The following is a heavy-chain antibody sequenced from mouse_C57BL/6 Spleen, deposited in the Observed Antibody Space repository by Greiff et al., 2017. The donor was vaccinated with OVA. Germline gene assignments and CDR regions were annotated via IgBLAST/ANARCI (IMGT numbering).Heavy chain of an antibody. J-gene: IGHJ1*03. CDR1: GFTFTDYY. CDR2: IRNKANGYTT. V-gene: IGHV7-3*01. CDR3: ARTHYGSPYGYFDV. Sequence: DVMLVESGGGLVQPGGSLSLSCAASGFTFTDYYMSWVRQPPGKALEWLGFIRNKANGYTTEYSASVKGRFTISRDNSQSILYLQMNALRAEDSATYYCARTHYGSPYGYFDVWGTGTTVTVSS. D-gene: IGHD1-1*01.